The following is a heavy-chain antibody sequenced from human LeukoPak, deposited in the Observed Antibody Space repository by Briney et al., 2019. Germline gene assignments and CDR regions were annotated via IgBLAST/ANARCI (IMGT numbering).Heavy chain of an antibody. D-gene: IGHD2-2*02. CDR2: IYHSGST. Sequence: SETLSLTCTVSGYSISSGYYWGWIRQPPGKGLGWIGSIYHSGSTYYNPSLKSRVTISVDTSKNQFSLKLSSVTAADTAVYYCAREAEYIVVVPAAIGYWGQGTLVTVSS. CDR1: GYSISSGYY. V-gene: IGHV4-38-2*02. CDR3: AREAEYIVVVPAAIGY. J-gene: IGHJ4*02.